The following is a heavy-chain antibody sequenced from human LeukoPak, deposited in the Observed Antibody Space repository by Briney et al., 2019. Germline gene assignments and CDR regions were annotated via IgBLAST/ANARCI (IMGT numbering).Heavy chain of an antibody. CDR3: ARGDCSGGSCYLSLTTIDY. V-gene: IGHV3-48*01. Sequence: GGSLRLSCAASGFTFSSYSMNWVRQAPGKGLEWVSYISSSSNTIYYADSVKSRFTISRDNAKNSLYLQMNSLRAEDTAVYYCARGDCSGGSCYLSLTTIDYWGQGTLVTVSS. J-gene: IGHJ4*02. CDR2: ISSSSNTI. CDR1: GFTFSSYS. D-gene: IGHD2-15*01.